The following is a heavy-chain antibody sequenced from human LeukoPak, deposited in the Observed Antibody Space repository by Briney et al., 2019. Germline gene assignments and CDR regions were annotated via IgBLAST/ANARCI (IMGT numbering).Heavy chain of an antibody. CDR2: IRGDGSST. D-gene: IGHD5-12*01. CDR1: GFTFSDTW. Sequence: GGSLRLSCAASGFTFSDTWMHWVRQVPGKGLVWVSRIRGDGSSTSYADSVKGRFTISRDNAKNTLYLQMNSLRAEDTAVYYCARDGRGYSGYVNYFDYWGQGTLVTVSS. CDR3: ARDGRGYSGYVNYFDY. V-gene: IGHV3-74*01. J-gene: IGHJ4*02.